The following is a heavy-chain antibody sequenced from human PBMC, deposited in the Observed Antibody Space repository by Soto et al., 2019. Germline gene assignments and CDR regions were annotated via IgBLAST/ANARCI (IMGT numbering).Heavy chain of an antibody. CDR2: IKQDGSEK. J-gene: IGHJ6*03. CDR1: GFTFSSYW. Sequence: GGSLRLSCAASGFTFSSYWMSWVRQAPGKGLEWVANIKQDGSEKYYVDSVKGRFTISRDNAKNSLYLQMNSLRAEDTAVYYCARGGVYYDFWTKDYYYYYMDVWGKGTTVTVSS. V-gene: IGHV3-7*01. D-gene: IGHD3-3*01. CDR3: ARGGVYYDFWTKDYYYYYMDV.